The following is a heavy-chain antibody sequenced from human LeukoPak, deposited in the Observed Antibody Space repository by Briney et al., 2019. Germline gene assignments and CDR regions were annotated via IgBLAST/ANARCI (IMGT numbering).Heavy chain of an antibody. CDR1: GFSFSTYS. Sequence: GGSLRLSCTASGFSFSTYSMNWVRQAPGKGLEWVSYIVGSSSDMYYADSVKGRFTISRDNAKNSLYLQMGSLRAEDTAVYYCATDTPETAAFDYWGQGTLVTVSS. CDR3: ATDTPETAAFDY. D-gene: IGHD1-1*01. J-gene: IGHJ4*02. V-gene: IGHV3-21*01. CDR2: IVGSSSDM.